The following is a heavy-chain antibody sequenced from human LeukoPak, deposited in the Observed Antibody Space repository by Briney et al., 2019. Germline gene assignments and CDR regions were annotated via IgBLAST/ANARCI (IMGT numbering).Heavy chain of an antibody. CDR2: TYYRSTWYN. J-gene: IGHJ3*02. D-gene: IGHD2/OR15-2a*01. CDR1: GDSVSSNSSA. Sequence: LQTLSLTSALSGDSVSSNSSAWNWIRQSPSSCLEWLGWTYYRSTWYNDYTVSVKSRITFNTATSKSQFSLRLNSVTPEDTAVYYCAIKRLSADSFDIWGQGTLVTVSS. CDR3: AIKRLSADSFDI. V-gene: IGHV6-1*01.